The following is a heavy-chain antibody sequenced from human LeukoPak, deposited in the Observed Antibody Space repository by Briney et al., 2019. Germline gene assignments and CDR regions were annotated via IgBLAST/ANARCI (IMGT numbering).Heavy chain of an antibody. CDR1: GFTFSTYG. V-gene: IGHV3-23*01. CDR2: ISASGGTT. J-gene: IGHJ4*02. CDR3: AKSRLIALGRPVLDN. Sequence: GGSLRLSCAPSGFTFSTYGMSWVRQAPGKALEWVSGISASGGTTDYIDSVKGRFTISRDNSKNTLYLQMNTLRAEDTAAYYCAKSRLIALGRPVLDNWGQGVLVTVSS. D-gene: IGHD6-25*01.